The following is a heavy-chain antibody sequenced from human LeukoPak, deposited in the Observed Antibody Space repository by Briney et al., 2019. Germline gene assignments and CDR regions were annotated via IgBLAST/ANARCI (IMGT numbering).Heavy chain of an antibody. J-gene: IGHJ4*02. CDR1: GFTFSSYG. CDR3: ARGISGYFPFDY. Sequence: GGSLRLSCAASGFTFSSYGMHWVRQAPGKGLEWVAFIRYDGSNKYYADSVKGRFTISRDNSKNTLYLQMNSLRAEDTAVYYCARGISGYFPFDYWGQGTLVTVSS. CDR2: IRYDGSNK. V-gene: IGHV3-30*02. D-gene: IGHD3-22*01.